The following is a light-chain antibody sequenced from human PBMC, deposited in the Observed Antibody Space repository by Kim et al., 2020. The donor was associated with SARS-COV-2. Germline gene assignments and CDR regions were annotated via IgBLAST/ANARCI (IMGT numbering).Light chain of an antibody. J-gene: IGLJ3*02. Sequence: GQRVTISCSGTSSNIGPGYAVHWYQQLPGTAPRLLIYANSNRPSGVPDRFSGSTSGTSASLAITGLQAEDEADYYCQSYDSSLRGVFGGGTQLTVL. V-gene: IGLV1-40*01. CDR1: SSNIGPGYA. CDR3: QSYDSSLRGV. CDR2: ANS.